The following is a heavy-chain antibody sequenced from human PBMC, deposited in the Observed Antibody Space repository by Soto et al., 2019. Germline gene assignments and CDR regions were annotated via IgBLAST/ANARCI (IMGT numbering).Heavy chain of an antibody. V-gene: IGHV3-53*01. CDR3: ARDVWDGYLDY. CDR2: IYSGGST. CDR1: GFTVSSNY. J-gene: IGHJ4*02. D-gene: IGHD1-26*01. Sequence: GSLRLSCAASGFTVSSNYMSWVRQAPGKGLEWVSVIYSGGSTYYADSVKGRFTISRDNSKNTLYLQMNSLRAEDTAVYYCARDVWDGYLDYWGQGTLVTVSS.